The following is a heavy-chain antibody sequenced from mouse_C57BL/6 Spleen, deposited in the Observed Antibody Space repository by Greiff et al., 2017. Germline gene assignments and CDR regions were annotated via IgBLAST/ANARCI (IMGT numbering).Heavy chain of an antibody. V-gene: IGHV2-2*01. CDR3: ARNKGLAEDYFDY. J-gene: IGHJ2*01. Sequence: VKLMESGPGLVQPSQSLSITCTVSGFSLTSYGVHWVRQSPGKGLEWLGVIWSGGSTDYNAAFISRLSISKDNSKSQVFFKMNSLQADDTAIYYCARNKGLAEDYFDYWGQGTTLTVSS. CDR1: GFSLTSYG. CDR2: IWSGGST. D-gene: IGHD1-1*01.